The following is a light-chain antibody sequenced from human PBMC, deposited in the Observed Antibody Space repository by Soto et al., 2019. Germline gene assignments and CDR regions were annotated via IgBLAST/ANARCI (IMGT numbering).Light chain of an antibody. CDR3: QQYGGMWT. Sequence: IVLTQSPGAWSLSPVERTTLCCRARQSGRGSYLAWYQQRPGQAPRPLIQGASSRATGIPDRFTGSGSGTDFTLTINALEPEDFAVYYCQQYGGMWTFGQGTKVDIK. V-gene: IGKV3-20*01. CDR2: GAS. J-gene: IGKJ1*01. CDR1: QSGRGSY.